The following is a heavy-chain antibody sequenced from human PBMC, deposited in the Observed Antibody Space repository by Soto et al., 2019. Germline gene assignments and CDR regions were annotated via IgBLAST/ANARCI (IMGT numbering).Heavy chain of an antibody. CDR2: IYPGDSDT. CDR3: ARGTPAGTSAFDI. D-gene: IGHD6-13*01. Sequence: PGESLKISCKASGYSFTNYWIGWVRQMPGKGLEWMGTIYPGDSDTRYSPPFQGQVTISADKSITTADLQWSSLKASDTAMYYCARGTPAGTSAFDIWGQGTMVTVSS. V-gene: IGHV5-51*01. J-gene: IGHJ3*02. CDR1: GYSFTNYW.